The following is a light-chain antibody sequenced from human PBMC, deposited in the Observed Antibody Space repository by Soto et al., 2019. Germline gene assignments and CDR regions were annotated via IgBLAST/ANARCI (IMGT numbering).Light chain of an antibody. J-gene: IGKJ5*01. V-gene: IGKV3-11*01. CDR1: QSVSTY. CDR2: DAS. Sequence: EVVLTQSPSTVSFYPGERVTLSCRASQSVSTYLAWYQQRPGQAPRLLIYDASYRATDIPPRFSGSGSGTDFTLTISSLEPEDFAVYYCQQRSSWPPTITFGQGSLLEIK. CDR3: QQRSSWPPTIT.